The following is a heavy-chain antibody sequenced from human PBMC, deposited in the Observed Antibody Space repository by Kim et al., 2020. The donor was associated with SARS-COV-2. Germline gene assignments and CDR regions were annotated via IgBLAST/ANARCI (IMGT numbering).Heavy chain of an antibody. V-gene: IGHV4-31*03. CDR2: IYYSGST. Sequence: SETLSLTCTVSGGSISSDGYYWSWIRQHPGKGLEWIGYIYYSGSTYYNPSLKSRVTISVDTSRNQFSLKLSSVTAADTAVYYCARDKLVRGGISVVDAF. J-gene: IGHJ3*01. CDR3: ARDKLVRGGISVVDAF. CDR1: GGSISSDGYY. D-gene: IGHD3-10*01.